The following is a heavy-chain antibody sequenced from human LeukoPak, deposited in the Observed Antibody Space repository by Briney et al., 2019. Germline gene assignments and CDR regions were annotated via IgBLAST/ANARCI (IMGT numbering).Heavy chain of an antibody. CDR3: AKEVGYDSSGYDDY. CDR2: ISGSGDNT. J-gene: IGHJ4*02. V-gene: IGHV3-23*01. D-gene: IGHD3-22*01. Sequence: GGSLRLSCAASGFTFSSYAMNWVRQAPGKGLEWVSGISGSGDNTYCADSVKGRFTISRDNSKNTLYLQMNSLRAEDTAVYYCAKEVGYDSSGYDDYWGQGTLVTVSS. CDR1: GFTFSSYA.